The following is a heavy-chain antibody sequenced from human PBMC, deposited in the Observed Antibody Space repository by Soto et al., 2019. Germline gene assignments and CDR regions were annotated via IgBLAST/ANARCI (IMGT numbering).Heavy chain of an antibody. V-gene: IGHV3-15*01. CDR1: GFTFSNAW. Sequence: PGGSLRLSCAASGFTFSNAWMSWVRQAPGKGLEWVGRIKSKTDGGTTDYAAPVKGRFTISRDDSKNTLYLQMNSLKTEDTAVYYCTTDRVVGRLQLWLRSFDYWGQGTLVTVSS. D-gene: IGHD5-18*01. J-gene: IGHJ4*02. CDR2: IKSKTDGGTT. CDR3: TTDRVVGRLQLWLRSFDY.